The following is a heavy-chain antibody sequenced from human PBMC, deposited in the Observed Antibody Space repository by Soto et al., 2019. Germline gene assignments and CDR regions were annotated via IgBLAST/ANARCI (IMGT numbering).Heavy chain of an antibody. CDR1: GFTFSSYA. V-gene: IGHV3-23*01. D-gene: IGHD3-22*01. Sequence: GSLRLSCAASGFTFSSYAMSWVRQAPGKGLEWVSAISGSGGSTYYADSVKGRFTISRDNSKNTLYLQMNSLRAEDTAVYYCAKGPYDSSGYYNPNFDYWGQGTLVTVSS. CDR2: ISGSGGST. CDR3: AKGPYDSSGYYNPNFDY. J-gene: IGHJ4*02.